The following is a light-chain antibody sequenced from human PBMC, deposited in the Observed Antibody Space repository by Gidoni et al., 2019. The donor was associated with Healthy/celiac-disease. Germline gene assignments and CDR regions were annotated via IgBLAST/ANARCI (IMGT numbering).Light chain of an antibody. CDR2: GAS. J-gene: IGKJ3*01. Sequence: EFVLTQSTGTLSLSPGERATLSCRASQSVSSSYLAWYQQKPGQAPMLLIYGASSRATGIPDRFSGSWSGTDFTLTISRLEPEDFAVYYCQQYGSPFTFGPGTKVDIK. CDR1: QSVSSSY. CDR3: QQYGSPFT. V-gene: IGKV3-20*01.